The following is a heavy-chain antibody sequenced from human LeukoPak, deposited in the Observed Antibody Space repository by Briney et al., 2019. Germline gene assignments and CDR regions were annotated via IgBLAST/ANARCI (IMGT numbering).Heavy chain of an antibody. CDR2: IRDSGGST. CDR1: GFTFSSYA. J-gene: IGHJ4*02. D-gene: IGHD6-19*01. CDR3: AKVAVAVAGTELDY. V-gene: IGHV3-23*01. Sequence: PGGSLRLSCAASGFTFSSYAMSWLRQAPGKGLEWVSAIRDSGGSTYYADYVKVRFTISRDNSKNTLYLQMNRLRAEDTAVYYCAKVAVAVAGTELDYWGQGTLVTVSS.